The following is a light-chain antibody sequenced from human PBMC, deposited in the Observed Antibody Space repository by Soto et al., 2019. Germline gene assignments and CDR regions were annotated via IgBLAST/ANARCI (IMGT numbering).Light chain of an antibody. V-gene: IGLV2-11*01. J-gene: IGLJ3*02. CDR1: SSDVGAYIY. CDR3: CSYAGNKTVV. CDR2: DVG. Sequence: QSALTQPASVSGSPGQSVTISCTGTSSDVGAYIYVSWYQQYPAKAPKVMIYDVGRRPSGVPDRFSGPKSGNTASLTISGLQAEDEAVYFCCSYAGNKTVVFGGGTKLTVL.